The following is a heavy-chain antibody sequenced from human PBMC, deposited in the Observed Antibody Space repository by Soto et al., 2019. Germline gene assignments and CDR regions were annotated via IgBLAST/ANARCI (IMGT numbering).Heavy chain of an antibody. CDR2: ISYDGSNK. Sequence: QVQLVESGGGVVQPGRSLRLSCAASGFTFSSYGMHWVRQAPGKGLEWAAVISYDGSNKYYADSVKGRFTISRDNSKNTLYLQMHSLRAEDTAVYYCAKEYKAQYYDFWSGYYLGYYFDYWGQGTLVTVSS. J-gene: IGHJ4*02. V-gene: IGHV3-30*18. D-gene: IGHD3-3*01. CDR3: AKEYKAQYYDFWSGYYLGYYFDY. CDR1: GFTFSSYG.